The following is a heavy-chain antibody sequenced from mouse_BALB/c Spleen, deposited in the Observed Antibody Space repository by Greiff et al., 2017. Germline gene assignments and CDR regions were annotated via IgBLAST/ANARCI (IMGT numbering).Heavy chain of an antibody. V-gene: IGHV5-4*02. J-gene: IGHJ2*01. CDR2: ISDGGSYT. D-gene: IGHD4-1*01. Sequence: EVMLVESGGGLVKPGGSLKLSCAASGFTFSDYYMYWVRQTPEKRLEWVATISDGGSYTYYPDSVKGRFTISRDNAKNNLYLQMSSLKSEDTAMYYCARAPGTSALDYGGQGTTLTVSS. CDR1: GFTFSDYY. CDR3: ARAPGTSALDY.